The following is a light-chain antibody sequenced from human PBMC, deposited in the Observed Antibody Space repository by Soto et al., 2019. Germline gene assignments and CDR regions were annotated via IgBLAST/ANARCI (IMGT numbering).Light chain of an antibody. J-gene: IGKJ1*01. CDR2: AAS. Sequence: QSASSLSASVGDRVTITCRASQGISNYLAWYQQKPGKVPRLLIFAASTLQSGAPSRFRGAGSETDFTLTINGLQPEDVATYYCQKYNSAPWTFGQGTKVDIK. V-gene: IGKV1-27*01. CDR3: QKYNSAPWT. CDR1: QGISNY.